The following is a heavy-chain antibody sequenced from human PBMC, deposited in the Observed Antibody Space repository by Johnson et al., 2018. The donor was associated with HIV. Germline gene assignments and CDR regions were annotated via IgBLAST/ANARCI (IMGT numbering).Heavy chain of an antibody. D-gene: IGHD6-13*01. V-gene: IGHV3-11*04. J-gene: IGHJ3*02. CDR2: ISSSGSTI. CDR3: ASLIAAAGDDAFDI. Sequence: QVQLVESGGGLVKPGGSLRLSCAASGFTFSDYYMSWIRQAPGKGLEWVSYISSSGSTIYYADSVKGRFTISRENAKNSLYLQMNSLRAGDTAVYYCASLIAAAGDDAFDIWGQGTMVTVSS. CDR1: GFTFSDYY.